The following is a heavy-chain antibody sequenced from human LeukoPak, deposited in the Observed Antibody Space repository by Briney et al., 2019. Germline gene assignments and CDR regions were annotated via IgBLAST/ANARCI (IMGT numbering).Heavy chain of an antibody. J-gene: IGHJ4*02. CDR3: ARVVVGPINFDY. Sequence: SETLSLTCTVSGGSISSSSYYWGWIRQPPGKGLEWIGSIYYSGSTYYNPSLKSRVTISVDTSKNQFSLKLSSVTAADTAVYYCARVVVGPINFDYWGQGTLVTVSS. V-gene: IGHV4-39*01. D-gene: IGHD1-26*01. CDR1: GGSISSSSYY. CDR2: IYYSGST.